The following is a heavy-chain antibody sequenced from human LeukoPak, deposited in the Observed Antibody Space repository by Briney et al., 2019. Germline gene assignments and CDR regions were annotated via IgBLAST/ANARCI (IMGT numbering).Heavy chain of an antibody. CDR1: GGSISSGGYY. J-gene: IGHJ4*02. D-gene: IGHD2-15*01. Sequence: PSETLSLTCTVSGGSISSGGYYWSWIRQHPGKGLEWIGYIYYSGSTYYNPSLKSRVTISVDTSKNQFSLKLSSVTAADTAVYYCAREWDDCSGGSCAIYFDYWGQGTLVTVSS. CDR3: AREWDDCSGGSCAIYFDY. V-gene: IGHV4-31*03. CDR2: IYYSGST.